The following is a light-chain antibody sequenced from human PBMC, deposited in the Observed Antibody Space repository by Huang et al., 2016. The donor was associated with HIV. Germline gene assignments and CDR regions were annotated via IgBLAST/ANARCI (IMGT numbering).Light chain of an antibody. CDR3: QHRYNWSFT. CDR1: QSVSSY. J-gene: IGKJ3*01. CDR2: DVF. V-gene: IGKV3-11*01. Sequence: EIVLTQSPGTLSLSPGERATLSCRASQSVSSYLAWYQQKPGKVPRVIIYDVFNRATGIPARFSGSGSGTDFTLTISSLEPEDFAVYYCQHRYNWSFTFGPGTKVDIK.